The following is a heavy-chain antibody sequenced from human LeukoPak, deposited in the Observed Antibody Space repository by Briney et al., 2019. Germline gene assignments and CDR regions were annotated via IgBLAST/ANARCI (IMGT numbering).Heavy chain of an antibody. J-gene: IGHJ4*02. CDR2: ISYDGSNK. CDR3: AKVGGTQVY. CDR1: GFTLNSYD. V-gene: IGHV3-30*12. D-gene: IGHD1-26*01. Sequence: PGGSLRLSCAASGFTLNSYDMYWVRQAPGKGLEWVAVISYDGSNKYYADSVKGRFTISRDNSKNTLYLQMNSLRAEDTATYYCAKVGGTQVYWGQGTLVTVSS.